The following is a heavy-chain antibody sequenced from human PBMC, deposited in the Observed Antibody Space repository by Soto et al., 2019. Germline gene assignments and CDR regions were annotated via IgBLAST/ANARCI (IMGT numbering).Heavy chain of an antibody. CDR3: ARDLRPRYSYGSSFDY. CDR1: GFTFSSYG. V-gene: IGHV3-33*01. Sequence: GGSLRLSCAASGFTFSSYGMHWVRQAPGKGLEWVAVIWYDGSNKYYADSVKGRFTISRDNSKNTLYLQMNSLRAEDTAVYYCARDLRPRYSYGSSFDYWGQGTLVTVSP. D-gene: IGHD5-18*01. J-gene: IGHJ4*02. CDR2: IWYDGSNK.